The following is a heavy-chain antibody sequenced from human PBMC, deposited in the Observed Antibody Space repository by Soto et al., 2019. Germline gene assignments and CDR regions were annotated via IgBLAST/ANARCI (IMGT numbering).Heavy chain of an antibody. CDR1: GFTFNTYS. CDR2: ISSTSTYI. CDR3: ARDFGDSRGSYYYYGMDV. J-gene: IGHJ6*02. Sequence: EVQLVESGGGLVKPGGSLRLACAASGFTFNTYSMNWVRQAPGKGLEWVSCISSTSTYIYYADSVKGRFTISRDNAKNLLYLQMNSRRAEDTAVYYCARDFGDSRGSYYYYGMDVWGQGTTVTVSS. D-gene: IGHD2-21*02. V-gene: IGHV3-21*01.